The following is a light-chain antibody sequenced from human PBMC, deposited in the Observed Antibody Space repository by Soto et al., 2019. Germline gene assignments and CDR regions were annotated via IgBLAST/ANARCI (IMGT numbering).Light chain of an antibody. J-gene: IGKJ4*01. CDR3: QQYIDWPLT. Sequence: EIVLTQSPATLSSFPGDRVTLSCRASQYINTRLAWYQHRPGQSPRLLIYQTSLRAAGIPARFSGSGSGTEFTLTISSLQSEDFTVYYCQQYIDWPLTFGGGTKVDIK. CDR1: QYINTR. V-gene: IGKV3D-15*01. CDR2: QTS.